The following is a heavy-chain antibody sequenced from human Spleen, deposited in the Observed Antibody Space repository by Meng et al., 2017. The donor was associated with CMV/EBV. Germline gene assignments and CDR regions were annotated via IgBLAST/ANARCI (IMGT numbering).Heavy chain of an antibody. D-gene: IGHD2-2*01. J-gene: IGHJ6*02. CDR2: ISGSGGST. CDR1: GFTFSSYA. CDR3: ASWWGYCSSTSCPPYYYYGMDV. Sequence: GGPLRLSCAASGFTFSSYAMSWVRQAPGKGLEWVSAISGSGGSTYYADSVKGRFTISRDNSKNTLYLQMNSLRAEDTAVYYCASWWGYCSSTSCPPYYYYGMDVWGQGTTVTVSS. V-gene: IGHV3-23*01.